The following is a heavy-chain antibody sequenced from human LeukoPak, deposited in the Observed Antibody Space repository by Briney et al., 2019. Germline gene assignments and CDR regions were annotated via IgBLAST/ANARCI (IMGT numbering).Heavy chain of an antibody. CDR3: AREAVDWLFQEGCFQH. Sequence: PGGSLRLSCAASGFTVSSNYMSWVRQAPGKGLEWVSVIYSGGSTYYADSVKGRFTISRDNSKNTLYLQMNSLRAEDTAVYYCAREAVDWLFQEGCFQHWGQGTLVTVSS. CDR1: GFTVSSNY. J-gene: IGHJ1*01. CDR2: IYSGGST. D-gene: IGHD3-9*01. V-gene: IGHV3-66*01.